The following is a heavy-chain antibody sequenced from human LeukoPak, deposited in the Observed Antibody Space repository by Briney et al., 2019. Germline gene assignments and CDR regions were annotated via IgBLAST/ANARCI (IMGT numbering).Heavy chain of an antibody. Sequence: ASVKVSCKASGYTFTSYDINWVRQATGQGLEWMGWMNPNSGNTGYAQKFQGRVTMTRNTSISTAYMELSSLRSEDTAVYYCARAGIAAAGPDYYYYYYYMDVWGKGTTVTISS. J-gene: IGHJ6*03. V-gene: IGHV1-8*01. CDR1: GYTFTSYD. D-gene: IGHD6-13*01. CDR3: ARAGIAAAGPDYYYYYYYMDV. CDR2: MNPNSGNT.